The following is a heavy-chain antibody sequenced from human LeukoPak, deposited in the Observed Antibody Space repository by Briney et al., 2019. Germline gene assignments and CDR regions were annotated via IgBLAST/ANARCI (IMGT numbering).Heavy chain of an antibody. CDR2: IYHSGST. V-gene: IGHV4-30-2*01. D-gene: IGHD3-22*01. Sequence: SETLSLTCAVSGGSISSGGYSWSWIRQPPGKGLEWIGYIYHSGSTNYNPSLKSRVTISVDTSKNQFSLKLSSVTAADTAVYYCARAPSLAHDARYYYDSSGYPVGHFDYWGQGTLVTVSS. CDR3: ARAPSLAHDARYYYDSSGYPVGHFDY. J-gene: IGHJ4*02. CDR1: GGSISSGGYS.